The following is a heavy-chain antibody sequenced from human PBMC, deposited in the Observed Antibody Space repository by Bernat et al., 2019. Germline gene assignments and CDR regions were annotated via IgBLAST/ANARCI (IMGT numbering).Heavy chain of an antibody. CDR3: AKVGIVGAAGAFDI. CDR1: GFTFSSYG. V-gene: IGHV3-30*18. Sequence: QVQLVESGGGVVQPGRSLRLSCAASGFTFSSYGMHWVRQAPGKGLEWVAVISYDGSNKYYADSVKGRFTISRDNSKNTLYLQMNSLRAEDTAVYYCAKVGIVGAAGAFDIWGQGTMVTVSS. CDR2: ISYDGSNK. J-gene: IGHJ3*02. D-gene: IGHD1-26*01.